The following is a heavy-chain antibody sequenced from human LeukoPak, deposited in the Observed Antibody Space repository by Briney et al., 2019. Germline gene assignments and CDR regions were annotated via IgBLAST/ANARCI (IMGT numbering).Heavy chain of an antibody. J-gene: IGHJ4*02. CDR1: GFTFSTYA. D-gene: IGHD1-26*01. CDR3: AKNSGSRPYVFDY. Sequence: GGSLGLSCAASGFTFSTYAMSWVRQAPGKGLEWVSGISGSDSSTYYTDSVKGRFTISRDNSKNTLYLQMNSLRDDDTAVYYCAKNSGSRPYVFDYWGQGTLVTVSS. V-gene: IGHV3-23*01. CDR2: ISGSDSST.